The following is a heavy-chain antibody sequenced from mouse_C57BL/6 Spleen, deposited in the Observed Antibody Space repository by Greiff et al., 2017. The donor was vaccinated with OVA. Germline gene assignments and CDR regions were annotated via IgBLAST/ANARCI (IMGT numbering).Heavy chain of an antibody. CDR2: INPGSGGT. CDR1: GYAFTNYL. Sequence: QVQLQQSGAELVRPGTSVKVSCKASGYAFTNYLIEWVKQRPGQGLEWIGVINPGSGGTNYNEKFKGKATLTADKSSSTAYMHLSSLTSEDSAVYFCASYSNLDYWGQGTTLTVSS. J-gene: IGHJ2*01. V-gene: IGHV1-54*01. CDR3: ASYSNLDY. D-gene: IGHD2-5*01.